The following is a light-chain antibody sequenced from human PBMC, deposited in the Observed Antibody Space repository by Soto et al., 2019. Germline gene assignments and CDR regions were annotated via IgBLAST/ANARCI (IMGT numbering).Light chain of an antibody. CDR2: GAS. Sequence: EIVMTQSPATLSVSRGERATLSCRASQSVSSNLAWYQQKPGQAPRLLIYGASTRATGIPARFSGSGSGTEFSLTISSLQSEDFAVYYCQQYNDWPPKQYTFGQGTKLEIK. J-gene: IGKJ2*01. CDR1: QSVSSN. V-gene: IGKV3-15*01. CDR3: QQYNDWPPKQYT.